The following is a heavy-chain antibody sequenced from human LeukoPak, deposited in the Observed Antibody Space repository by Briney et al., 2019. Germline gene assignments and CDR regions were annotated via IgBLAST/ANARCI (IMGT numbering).Heavy chain of an antibody. CDR1: GDSVSSNSAT. V-gene: IGHV6-1*01. CDR2: TYYGSKWYH. J-gene: IGHJ4*02. D-gene: IGHD6-13*01. CDR3: ARGYSSSFGY. Sequence: SQTLSLTCAISGDSVSSNSATWNWIRQSPSRGLEWLGRTYYGSKWYHDYAVSVRSRITINPDTSKYQFSLHLNSVTPEDTAVYYCARGYSSSFGYWGQGTLVTVSS.